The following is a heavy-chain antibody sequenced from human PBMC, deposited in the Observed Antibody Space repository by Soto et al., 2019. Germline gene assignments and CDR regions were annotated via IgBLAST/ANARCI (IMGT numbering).Heavy chain of an antibody. D-gene: IGHD3-3*01. V-gene: IGHV1-69*04. CDR1: GGTFGSYT. CDR3: AREGGLGPSITIFGVVIGFFDY. CDR2: IIPILGIA. J-gene: IGHJ4*02. Sequence: SVKVSCKASGGTFGSYTISWVRQAPGQGLEWMGRIIPILGIANYAQKFQGRVTITADKSTSTAYMELSSLRSEDTAVYYCAREGGLGPSITIFGVVIGFFDYWGQGTLVTVSS.